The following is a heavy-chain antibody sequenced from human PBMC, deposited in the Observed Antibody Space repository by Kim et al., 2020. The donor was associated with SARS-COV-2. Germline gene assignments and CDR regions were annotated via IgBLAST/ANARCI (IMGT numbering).Heavy chain of an antibody. J-gene: IGHJ4*02. CDR1: GFTFSSYA. CDR2: ISYDGSNK. Sequence: GGSLRLSCAASGFTFSSYAMHWVRQAPGKGLEWVAVISYDGSNKYYADSVKGRFTISRDNSKNTLYLQMNSLRAEDTAVYYCARDTYSSSWPDYWGQGTLVTVSS. CDR3: ARDTYSSSWPDY. V-gene: IGHV3-30*04. D-gene: IGHD6-13*01.